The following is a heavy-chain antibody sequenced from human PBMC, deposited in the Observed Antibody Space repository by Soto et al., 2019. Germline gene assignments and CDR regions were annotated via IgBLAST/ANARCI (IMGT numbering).Heavy chain of an antibody. CDR2: IYYSGST. V-gene: IGHV4-39*07. D-gene: IGHD3-10*01. CDR1: GGSISSSSYY. Sequence: NPSETLSLTCTVSGGSISSSSYYWGWFRQPPGKGLEWIGSIYYSGSTYYNPSLKSRVTISVDTSKDQFSLQLNPVTAADTAVYYSARDPYYGSEMAIYYGVDVWGQGTTVTVSS. CDR3: ARDPYYGSEMAIYYGVDV. J-gene: IGHJ6*02.